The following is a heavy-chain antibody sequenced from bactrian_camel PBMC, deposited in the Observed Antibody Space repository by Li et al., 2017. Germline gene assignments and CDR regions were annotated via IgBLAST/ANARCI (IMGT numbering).Heavy chain of an antibody. CDR2: IYTGGETT. CDR3: ALDRLRCLTSTPFSFQDYKH. Sequence: VQLVESGGGSVQTGESLRLTCAASGSTAGAYNMGWFRQAPGKEREGVASIYTGGETTYYADSVKGRFTVSQDRANNSLYLQMNSLKPEDTAMYYCALDRLRCLTSTPFSFQDYKHWGQGTQVTVS. J-gene: IGHJ4*01. D-gene: IGHD2*01. CDR1: GSTAGAYN. V-gene: IGHV3S54*01.